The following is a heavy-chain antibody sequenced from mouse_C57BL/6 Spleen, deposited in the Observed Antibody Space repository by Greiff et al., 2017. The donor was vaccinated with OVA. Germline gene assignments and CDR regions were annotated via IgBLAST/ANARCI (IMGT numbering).Heavy chain of an antibody. D-gene: IGHD2-2*01. J-gene: IGHJ2*01. Sequence: EVQGVESGGGLVKPGGSLKLSCAASGFTFSSYAMSWVRQTPEKRLEWVATISDGGSYTYYPDNVKGRFTISRDNAKNNLYLQMSHLKSEDTAMYYCARGGGVTTRLYFDYWGQGTTLTVSS. CDR1: GFTFSSYA. CDR2: ISDGGSYT. CDR3: ARGGGVTTRLYFDY. V-gene: IGHV5-4*01.